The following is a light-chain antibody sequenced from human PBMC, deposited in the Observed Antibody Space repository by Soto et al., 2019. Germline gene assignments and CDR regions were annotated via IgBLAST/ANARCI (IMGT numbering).Light chain of an antibody. J-gene: IGKJ5*01. CDR3: QQYGSSPRSIT. Sequence: EMLLPHSPGTLSLSPEKRATLSCSASHSVSSSYLAWYQRKPGQAPRLLIYGASSRATGIPDRFSGSGSGTDFTLTISRLEPEDFAVYYCQQYGSSPRSITFGQGTRLEIK. CDR2: GAS. V-gene: IGKV3-20*01. CDR1: HSVSSSY.